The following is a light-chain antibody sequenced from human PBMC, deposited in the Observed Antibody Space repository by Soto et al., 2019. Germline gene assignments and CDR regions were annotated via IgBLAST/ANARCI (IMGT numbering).Light chain of an antibody. CDR2: GAS. CDR3: QQYGRSPTT. CDR1: QSVSNNY. V-gene: IGKV3-20*01. J-gene: IGKJ1*01. Sequence: EIVLTQSPGTLSLSPGERATLSCRASQSVSNNYLAWYQHKPGQAPRLLIYGASSRAPGIPDRFSGSGSGTDFTLTISRLEPEDFAVYYCQQYGRSPTTFGQGTKVEIK.